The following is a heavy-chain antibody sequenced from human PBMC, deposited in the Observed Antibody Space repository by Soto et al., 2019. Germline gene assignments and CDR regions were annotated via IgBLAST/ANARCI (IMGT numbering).Heavy chain of an antibody. Sequence: GGSLRLSCAASGFTFSSHGMNWVRQAPGKGLEWVSYISSGGSTIYYADSVKGRFTISRDNAKNSLYLQMNSLRAEDTAGNYWARGRISVVRGVIISGAFDMGGQGTMVTVSS. V-gene: IGHV3-48*01. CDR2: ISSGGSTI. CDR1: GFTFSSHG. CDR3: ARGRISVVRGVIISGAFDM. D-gene: IGHD3-10*01. J-gene: IGHJ3*02.